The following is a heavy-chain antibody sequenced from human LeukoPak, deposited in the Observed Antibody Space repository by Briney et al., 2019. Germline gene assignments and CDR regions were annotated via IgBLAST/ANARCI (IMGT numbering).Heavy chain of an antibody. CDR3: ARAGERVAFDY. D-gene: IGHD2-15*01. Sequence: ASVKVSCKASGGTFSSYAISWVRQAPGQGLEWMGRIIPIFGPANYAQKFQGRVTITTDESTSTAYMELSSLRSEDTAVYYCARAGERVAFDYWGQGTLVTVSS. CDR1: GGTFSSYA. CDR2: IIPIFGPA. V-gene: IGHV1-69*05. J-gene: IGHJ4*02.